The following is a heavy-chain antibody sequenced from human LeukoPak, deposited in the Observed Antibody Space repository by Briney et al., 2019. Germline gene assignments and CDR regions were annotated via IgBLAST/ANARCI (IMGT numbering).Heavy chain of an antibody. V-gene: IGHV3-30*02. CDR1: GFTFSDYY. CDR3: AKDLLSGSYSRYYFDY. CDR2: IRYDGSNK. J-gene: IGHJ4*02. D-gene: IGHD1-26*01. Sequence: PGGSLRLSCAASGFTFSDYYMSWIRQAPGKGLEWVAFIRYDGSNKYYADSVKGRFTISRDNSKNTLYLQMNSLRAEDTAVYYCAKDLLSGSYSRYYFDYWGQGTLVTVYS.